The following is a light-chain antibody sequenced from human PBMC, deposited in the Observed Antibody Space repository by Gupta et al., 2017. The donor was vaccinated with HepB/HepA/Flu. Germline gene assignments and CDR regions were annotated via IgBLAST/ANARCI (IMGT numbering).Light chain of an antibody. CDR1: KLGDKY. CDR2: QDN. CDR3: QAWDRSTDR. J-gene: IGLJ2*01. V-gene: IGLV3-1*01. Sequence: SYELTQPPSVSVSPGQTASITCSGDKLGDKYACWYQQKPGQSPVVVIYQDNKRPAGIPERFSGSHSATTATLTISGTQARDEDYYYCQAWDRSTDRFGGGTKLTVL.